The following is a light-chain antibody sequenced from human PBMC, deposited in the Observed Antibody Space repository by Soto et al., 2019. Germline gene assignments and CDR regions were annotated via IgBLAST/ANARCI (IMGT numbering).Light chain of an antibody. CDR3: QQRSNWPRRT. Sequence: EIVLTQSPATLSLSPGERATLSCRASQSVSSYLAWYQRKPGQAPRLLIYDASNRATGIPARFSGSGSGTDFTLTISSLEPEDFAVYYCQQRSNWPRRTFGQGTKVEIK. CDR1: QSVSSY. CDR2: DAS. V-gene: IGKV3-11*01. J-gene: IGKJ1*01.